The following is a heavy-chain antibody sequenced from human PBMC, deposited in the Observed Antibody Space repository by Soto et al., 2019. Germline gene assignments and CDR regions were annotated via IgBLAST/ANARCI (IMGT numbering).Heavy chain of an antibody. CDR2: IYSGGST. CDR1: GFTVSSNY. D-gene: IGHD2-2*01. Sequence: EVQLVESGGGLVQPGGSLRLSCAASGFTVSSNYMSWVRQAPGKGLEWVSVIYSGGSTYYADSVKGRFTISRHNSNNTRYLQMNSLRAEDTAVYYCAAHRLGTSLMDVWGKGTTVTVSS. CDR3: AAHRLGTSLMDV. J-gene: IGHJ6*03. V-gene: IGHV3-53*04.